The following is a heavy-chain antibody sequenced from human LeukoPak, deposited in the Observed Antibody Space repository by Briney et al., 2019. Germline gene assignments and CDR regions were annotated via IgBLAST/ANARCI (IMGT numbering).Heavy chain of an antibody. CDR1: GFTFSNYA. Sequence: PGGSLRLSCSASGFTFSNYAMHWARQTPGKGLEYVSAISTDGGRTYYADSVKGRFTISRDNSGNTLYLQLRGLGAEDTATYYCAKVQMSTGWTFDFWGQGSLVTVSS. V-gene: IGHV3-64D*06. CDR3: AKVQMSTGWTFDF. J-gene: IGHJ4*02. CDR2: ISTDGGRT. D-gene: IGHD2-2*01.